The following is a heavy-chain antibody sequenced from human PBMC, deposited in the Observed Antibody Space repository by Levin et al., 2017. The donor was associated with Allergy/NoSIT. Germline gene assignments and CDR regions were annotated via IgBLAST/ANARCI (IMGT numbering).Heavy chain of an antibody. CDR2: ISPNSNYI. Sequence: LSLTCVASGFTFSDYSMNWVRQAPGKGLEWVSSISPNSNYIYYADSLKGRFTISRDNAKSSVFLQMNSLRAEDTALYYCARSGSPDYWGQGTLVTVSS. CDR1: GFTFSDYS. J-gene: IGHJ4*02. D-gene: IGHD3-22*01. CDR3: ARSGSPDY. V-gene: IGHV3-21*01.